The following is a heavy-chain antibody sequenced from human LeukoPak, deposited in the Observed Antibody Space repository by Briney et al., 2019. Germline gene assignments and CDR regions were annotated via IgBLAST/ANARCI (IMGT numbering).Heavy chain of an antibody. J-gene: IGHJ3*02. Sequence: SGPALVKPTQTLTLTCTFSGFSLSTSGMCVSWIRQPPGKALEWLARIDWDDDKYYSTSLTTRLTISKDTSKNQVVLTMTNMDPVDTATYYCARIRAGYDFWSGYSPGAFDIWGQGTMVTVSS. CDR3: ARIRAGYDFWSGYSPGAFDI. D-gene: IGHD3-3*01. CDR1: GFSLSTSGMC. CDR2: IDWDDDK. V-gene: IGHV2-70*11.